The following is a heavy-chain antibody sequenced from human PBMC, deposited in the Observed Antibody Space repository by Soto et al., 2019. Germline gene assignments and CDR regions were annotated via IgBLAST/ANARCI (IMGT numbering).Heavy chain of an antibody. J-gene: IGHJ4*02. CDR3: AGIDMERYCSGGSCHEIDY. D-gene: IGHD2-15*01. Sequence: ASVKVSCKASGYTFTSYAMHWVRQAPGQRLEWMGWINAGNGNTKYSQKFQGRVTITRDTSASTAYVELSSLRSEDTAVYYCAGIDMERYCSGGSCHEIDYWGQGTLVTVSS. CDR2: INAGNGNT. V-gene: IGHV1-3*01. CDR1: GYTFTSYA.